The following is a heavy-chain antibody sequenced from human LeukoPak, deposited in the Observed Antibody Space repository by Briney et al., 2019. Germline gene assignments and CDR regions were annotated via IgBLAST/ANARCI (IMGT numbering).Heavy chain of an antibody. V-gene: IGHV3-23*01. Sequence: GGSLRLSCAASGFTFSSYAMSWVRQAPGKGVEWVSAISGSGGSTYYADSVKRPFTISRHNSKNTLYLQMNSLRAEDTAVYYCAKVGSSGFYWGQGTLVAVSS. J-gene: IGHJ4*02. D-gene: IGHD6-19*01. CDR3: AKVGSSGFY. CDR2: ISGSGGST. CDR1: GFTFSSYA.